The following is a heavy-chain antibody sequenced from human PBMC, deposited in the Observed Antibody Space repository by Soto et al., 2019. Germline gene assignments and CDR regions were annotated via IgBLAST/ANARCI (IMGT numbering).Heavy chain of an antibody. J-gene: IGHJ4*02. CDR2: INPSSGAT. D-gene: IGHD2-21*02. CDR1: GYNFIAYY. CDR3: AKYCGGDCRHFDA. Sequence: ASVKVSCKTSGYNFIAYYIYWVRQAPGQGPEWMGMINPSSGATNIAQKFQGRITVTGDSSTNTACLQLSILRSEDAAVYYCAKYCGGDCRHFDAWGQGTRVTVSS. V-gene: IGHV1-46*01.